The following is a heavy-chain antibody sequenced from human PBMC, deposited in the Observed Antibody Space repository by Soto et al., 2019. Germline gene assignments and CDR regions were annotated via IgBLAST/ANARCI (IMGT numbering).Heavy chain of an antibody. V-gene: IGHV3-48*01. CDR2: ISSSSSTI. CDR1: GFTFSSYS. D-gene: IGHD3-22*01. Sequence: EVQLVESGGGLVQPGGSLRLSCAASGFTFSSYSMNWVRQAPGKGLEWVSYISSSSSTIYYADSVKGRFTISRDNAKNSLYLQMNSLRAEDTAVYYCARDRYYDCSGFAAFDIWGQGTMVTVSS. J-gene: IGHJ3*02. CDR3: ARDRYYDCSGFAAFDI.